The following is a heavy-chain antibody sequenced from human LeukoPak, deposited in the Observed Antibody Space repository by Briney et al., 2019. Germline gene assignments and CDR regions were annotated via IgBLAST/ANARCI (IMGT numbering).Heavy chain of an antibody. Sequence: GASVKVSCKASGYTFTSYGISWVRQAPGQGLEWMGWITAYNDSTNYAQKLQGRFTMTTDTSTSTAYMELRSMRSDDTAVYYCARALLWFGEPSHIDYWGQGTLVTASS. CDR2: ITAYNDST. D-gene: IGHD3-10*01. CDR3: ARALLWFGEPSHIDY. CDR1: GYTFTSYG. J-gene: IGHJ4*02. V-gene: IGHV1-18*01.